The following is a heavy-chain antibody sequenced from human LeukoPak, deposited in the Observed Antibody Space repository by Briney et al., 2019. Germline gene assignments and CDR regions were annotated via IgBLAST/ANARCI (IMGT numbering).Heavy chain of an antibody. Sequence: SETLSLTCAVYGESFSGYYWNWIRQPPGKGLEWIGEINHSGSTTNHNPSLKSRVTMSVDTSKNQFSLKMTSVTAADTAVYYCARDRWGHGAFDIWGQGTMVTVSS. CDR1: GESFSGYY. V-gene: IGHV4-34*01. CDR2: INHSGSTT. J-gene: IGHJ3*02. CDR3: ARDRWGHGAFDI. D-gene: IGHD3-16*01.